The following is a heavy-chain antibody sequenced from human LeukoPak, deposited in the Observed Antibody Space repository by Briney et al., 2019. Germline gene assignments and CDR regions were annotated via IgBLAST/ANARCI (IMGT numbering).Heavy chain of an antibody. CDR2: IHPNSDGT. CDR3: ARGGGTFFGVLND. V-gene: IGHV1-2*02. J-gene: IGHJ1*01. Sequence: ASVKVSRKXSGYTFTNYYIHWVRQAPGQGLEWMGWIHPNSDGTNYSQKFKGRVTMTRDTSINTAYLVLSRLRSDDTAIYYCARGGGTFFGVLNDWGQGTLVTVSP. D-gene: IGHD3-3*01. CDR1: GYTFTNYY.